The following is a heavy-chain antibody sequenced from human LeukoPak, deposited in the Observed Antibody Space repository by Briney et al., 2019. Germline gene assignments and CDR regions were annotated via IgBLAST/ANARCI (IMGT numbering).Heavy chain of an antibody. J-gene: IGHJ2*01. V-gene: IGHV1-24*01. D-gene: IGHD6-6*01. CDR2: SDPEDGET. CDR1: VSTLSDLS. CDR3: VTDRARLFWYFDV. Sequence: ASVKVSCKVSVSTLSDLSIHWVRQAPGKGLEYVGGSDPEDGETFHAQNFQGRITMTEDTSIDTAYMELSSLRSEDTAVYYCVTDRARLFWYFDVWGRGTLVTV.